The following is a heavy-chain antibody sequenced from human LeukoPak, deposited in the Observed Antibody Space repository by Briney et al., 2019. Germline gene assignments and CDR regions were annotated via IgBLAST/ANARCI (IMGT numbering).Heavy chain of an antibody. CDR3: ASLRAAGTIDY. Sequence: SETLSLTCTVSAGSISSTYWSWIRQPAGKGLERIGRIYTSGSTNYNPSLKSRVTMSVDTSKNQFSLKLSSVTAADTAVYYCASLRAAGTIDYWGQGTLVTVSS. V-gene: IGHV4-4*07. CDR1: AGSISSTY. CDR2: IYTSGST. J-gene: IGHJ4*02. D-gene: IGHD6-13*01.